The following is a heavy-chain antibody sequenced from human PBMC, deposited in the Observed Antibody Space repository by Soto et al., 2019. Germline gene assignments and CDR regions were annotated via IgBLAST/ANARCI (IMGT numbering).Heavy chain of an antibody. V-gene: IGHV3-48*03. CDR2: ISSSGSTI. J-gene: IGHJ4*02. CDR1: GFTFSSYE. CDR3: ARGGSSSPFDY. D-gene: IGHD6-13*01. Sequence: GGSLRLSCAASGFTFSSYEMNWVRQAPGKGLEWVSYISSSGSTIYYADSVKGRFTISRDNAKNSLYLQMNSLRAEDTAVYYCARGGSSSPFDYWGQGXLVTVSS.